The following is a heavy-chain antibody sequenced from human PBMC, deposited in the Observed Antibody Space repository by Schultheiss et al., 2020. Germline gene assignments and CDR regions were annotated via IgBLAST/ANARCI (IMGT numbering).Heavy chain of an antibody. CDR1: GFTFSSYG. Sequence: GESLKISCAASGFTFSSYGMHWVRQAPGKGLEWVAVISYDGSNKYYADSVKGRFTISRDNSKNTLYLQMNSLRAEDTAVYYCAKGGSGGWYLNFDYWGQGTLVTVSS. J-gene: IGHJ4*02. D-gene: IGHD6-19*01. CDR2: ISYDGSNK. CDR3: AKGGSGGWYLNFDY. V-gene: IGHV3-30*18.